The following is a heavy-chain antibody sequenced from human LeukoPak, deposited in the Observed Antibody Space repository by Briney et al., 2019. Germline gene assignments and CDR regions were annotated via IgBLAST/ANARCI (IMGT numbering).Heavy chain of an antibody. CDR2: INLNTGDS. D-gene: IGHD1-26*01. J-gene: IGHJ4*02. V-gene: IGHV1-2*02. CDR1: GYTFTDHY. CDR3: VRNPFMWAFDF. Sequence: ASVTVSCKASGYTFTDHYIHWVRQAPGQGPEWMGWINLNTGDSGCAQKFQDRVTLTRDTSITTAYMEVGSLTSDDTAVYDCVRNPFMWAFDFWGQGTLVAVSS.